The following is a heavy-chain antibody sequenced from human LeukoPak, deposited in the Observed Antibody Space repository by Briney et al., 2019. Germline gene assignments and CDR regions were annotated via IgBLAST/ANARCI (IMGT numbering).Heavy chain of an antibody. CDR1: GFTFSSYS. Sequence: GGSLRLSCAASGFTFSSYSMNWVRQAPGKGLEWVSYISSSSSTIYYADSVEGRFTISRDNAKNSLYLQMNSLRAEDTAVYYCARDLGAYCGGDCQIMDVWGQGTTVTVSS. CDR3: ARDLGAYCGGDCQIMDV. V-gene: IGHV3-48*04. CDR2: ISSSSSTI. J-gene: IGHJ6*02. D-gene: IGHD2-21*02.